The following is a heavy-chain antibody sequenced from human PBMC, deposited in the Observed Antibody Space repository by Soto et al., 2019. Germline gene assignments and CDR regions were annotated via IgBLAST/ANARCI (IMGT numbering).Heavy chain of an antibody. V-gene: IGHV3-30*18. CDR2: ISYDGSNK. CDR1: GFTFSSYG. Sequence: AGGSLRLSCAASGFTFSSYGMHWVRQAPGKGLEWVAVISYDGSNKYYADSVKGRFTISRDNSKNTLYLQMNSLRAEDTAVYYCAKAIVEMATITAYYYYGMDVWGQGTTVTVSS. CDR3: AKAIVEMATITAYYYYGMDV. J-gene: IGHJ6*02. D-gene: IGHD5-12*01.